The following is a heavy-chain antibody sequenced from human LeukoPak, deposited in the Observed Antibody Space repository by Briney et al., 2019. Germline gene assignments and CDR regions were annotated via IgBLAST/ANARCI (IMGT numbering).Heavy chain of an antibody. CDR3: ARDYGDYVLDY. V-gene: IGHV1-69*04. J-gene: IGHJ4*02. Sequence: SVKVSCKASGGTFSSYAICWVRQAPGQGLEWMGRIIPILGIANYAQKFQGRVTITADKSTSTAYMELSSLRSEDTAVYYCARDYGDYVLDYWGQGTLVTVSS. CDR1: GGTFSSYA. D-gene: IGHD4-17*01. CDR2: IIPILGIA.